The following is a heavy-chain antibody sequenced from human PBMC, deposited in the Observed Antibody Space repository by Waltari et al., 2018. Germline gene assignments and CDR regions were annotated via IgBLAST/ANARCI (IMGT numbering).Heavy chain of an antibody. CDR1: GYTFTSYG. V-gene: IGHV1-18*01. Sequence: QVQLVQSGAEVKKPGASVKVSCKASGYTFTSYGISWVRQAPGQGLEWMGWSSAYNGNTNYAQKLQGRVTMTTDTSTSTAYMELRSLRSDDTAVYYCARDGPNYYDSSGYYAVNFDYWGQGTLVTVSS. CDR2: SSAYNGNT. CDR3: ARDGPNYYDSSGYYAVNFDY. D-gene: IGHD3-22*01. J-gene: IGHJ4*02.